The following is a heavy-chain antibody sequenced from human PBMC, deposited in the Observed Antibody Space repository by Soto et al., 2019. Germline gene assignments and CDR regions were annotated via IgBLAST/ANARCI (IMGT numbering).Heavy chain of an antibody. J-gene: IGHJ6*02. CDR3: ARDHYYGSGSFNPRYGMDV. D-gene: IGHD3-10*01. V-gene: IGHV3-30-3*01. CDR1: GFTFSRYA. Sequence: GGSLRLSCADSGFTFSRYAMHWVRQAPGKGLEWVAVISFDGSSTYHADSVKARFTISRDNSKNTLDLQMNSLRVEDMATYYCARDHYYGSGSFNPRYGMDVWGQGTTVTVSS. CDR2: ISFDGSST.